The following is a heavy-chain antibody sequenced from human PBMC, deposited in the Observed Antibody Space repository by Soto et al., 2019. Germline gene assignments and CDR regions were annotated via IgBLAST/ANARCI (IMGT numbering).Heavy chain of an antibody. V-gene: IGHV4-31*03. CDR2: IYYSGST. J-gene: IGHJ6*02. CDR3: ARSMNFWSGYYGPPGGYDGMDV. Sequence: PSETLSLTCTVSGGSISSGGYYWSWIRQHPGKGLEWIGYIYYSGSTYYNPSLKSRVTISVDTSKNQFSLKLSSVTAADTAVYYCARSMNFWSGYYGPPGGYDGMDVWGQGTTVTVS. CDR1: GGSISSGGYY. D-gene: IGHD3-3*01.